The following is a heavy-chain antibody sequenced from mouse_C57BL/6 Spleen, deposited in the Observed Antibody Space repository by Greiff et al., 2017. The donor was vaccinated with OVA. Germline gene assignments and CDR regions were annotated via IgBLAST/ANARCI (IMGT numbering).Heavy chain of an antibody. CDR1: GFTFSSYG. J-gene: IGHJ3*01. CDR3: ARSPDSSGPFAY. CDR2: ISSGGSYT. Sequence: EVKLMESGGDLVKPGGSLKLSCAASGFTFSSYGMSWVRQTPDKRLEWVATISSGGSYTYYPDSVKGRFTISRDNAKNTLYLQMSSLKSEDTAMYYCARSPDSSGPFAYWGQGTLVTVSA. D-gene: IGHD3-2*02. V-gene: IGHV5-6*01.